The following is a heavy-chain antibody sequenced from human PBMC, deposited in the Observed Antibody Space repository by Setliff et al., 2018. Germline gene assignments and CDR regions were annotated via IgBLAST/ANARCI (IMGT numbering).Heavy chain of an antibody. CDR3: AKRGPYCSGGTCHYYFDY. D-gene: IGHD2-15*01. CDR2: INNSGSAQTT. V-gene: IGHV3-23*01. CDR1: GFTFSSFA. Sequence: GGSLRLSCAASGFTFSSFAMNWVRQAPGKGLEWVSVINNSGSAQTTYYADSVKGRFTISRDNSKNTVYLEMNSLRAEDTAVYYCAKRGPYCSGGTCHYYFDYWGQGTLVTVSS. J-gene: IGHJ4*02.